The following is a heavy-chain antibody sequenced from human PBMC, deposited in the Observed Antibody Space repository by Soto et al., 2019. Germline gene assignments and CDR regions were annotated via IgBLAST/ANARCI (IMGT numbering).Heavy chain of an antibody. CDR3: ARSLGSGWSFDY. V-gene: IGHV4-59*01. J-gene: IGHJ4*02. CDR1: GGSISTYY. CDR2: IYYSGST. D-gene: IGHD6-19*01. Sequence: QVQLQESGPGLVKPSETLSLTCSVSGGSISTYYWSWFRQPPGKGLEWIGYIYYSGSTKYNPSLKSRVTISLDKAKNQFSLKLTSLNAADSAVYYCARSLGSGWSFDYWGQGTLVTVS.